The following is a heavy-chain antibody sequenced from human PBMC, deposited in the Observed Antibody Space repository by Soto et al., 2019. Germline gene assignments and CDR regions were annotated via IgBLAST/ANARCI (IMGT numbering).Heavy chain of an antibody. D-gene: IGHD1-20*01. CDR2: VHESGST. J-gene: IGHJ4*02. CDR3: ARGTRALITSFFAY. CDR1: GDAISNYY. Sequence: PSETLSLTCTVSGDAISNYYWSWIRQTPGRGLEWIGCVHESGSTDYNPSLKGRVTISLHTSKSQFSLSLRSATAADTATYYCARGTRALITSFFAYWGQGIPVTGSS. V-gene: IGHV4-59*01.